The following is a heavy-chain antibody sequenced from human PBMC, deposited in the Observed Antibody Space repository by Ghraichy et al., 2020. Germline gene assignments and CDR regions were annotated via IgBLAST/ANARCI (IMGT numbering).Heavy chain of an antibody. CDR2: IYFSGST. CDR3: ARGGWSLDY. V-gene: IGHV4-59*01. Sequence: SETLSLTCTVSGGSISSYYWSWIRQPPGKGLEWIGYIYFSGSTNYNPSLKSRVTISVDTSKNQFSLKLHSVTAADTAVYYCARGGWSLDYWGQGTLVTVSS. CDR1: GGSISSYY. J-gene: IGHJ4*02.